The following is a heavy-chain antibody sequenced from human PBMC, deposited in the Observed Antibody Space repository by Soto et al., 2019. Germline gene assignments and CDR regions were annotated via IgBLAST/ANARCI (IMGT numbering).Heavy chain of an antibody. D-gene: IGHD3-22*01. J-gene: IGHJ4*02. CDR1: GFTFSSYA. CDR3: AKGNSYYYDSSGYPKRQYYFDY. Sequence: GGSLRLSCAASGFTFSSYAMSWVRQAPGKGLEWVSAISGSGCSTYYGDSVKGRITISRDNSKNTLYLQMNSLRAEDTAVYYCAKGNSYYYDSSGYPKRQYYFDYWGQGTLVTVSS. CDR2: ISGSGCST. V-gene: IGHV3-23*01.